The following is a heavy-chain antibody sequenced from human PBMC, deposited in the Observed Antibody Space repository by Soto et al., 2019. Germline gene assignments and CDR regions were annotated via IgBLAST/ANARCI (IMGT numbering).Heavy chain of an antibody. V-gene: IGHV4-61*01. CDR1: GGSVSNANYY. J-gene: IGHJ3*02. CDR3: ARDNENTDIRAFDI. Sequence: SETLSLTCTVSGGSVSNANYYWNWIRQPPGKGLEWIGYIYYTGSTNYNPSLKSRVTISVDTSKNQFSLELSSVTAADTAVYYCARDNENTDIRAFDIWGQGTMVTVSS. D-gene: IGHD3-9*01. CDR2: IYYTGST.